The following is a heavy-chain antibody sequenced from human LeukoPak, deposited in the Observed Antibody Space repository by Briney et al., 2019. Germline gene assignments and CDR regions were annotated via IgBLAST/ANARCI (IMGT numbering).Heavy chain of an antibody. CDR2: IYYSGST. CDR1: GGSISSGGYY. Sequence: PSETLSLTCTVSGGSISSGGYYWSWIRQHPGKGLEWIGYIYYSGSTYYNPSLKSRVTISVDTSKNQFSLKLSSVTAADTAVYYCARGATVVTYFDYWGQGTLVTVSS. J-gene: IGHJ4*02. V-gene: IGHV4-31*03. D-gene: IGHD4-23*01. CDR3: ARGATVVTYFDY.